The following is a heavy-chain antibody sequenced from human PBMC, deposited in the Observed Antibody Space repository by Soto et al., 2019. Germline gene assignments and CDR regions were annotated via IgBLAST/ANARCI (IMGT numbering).Heavy chain of an antibody. V-gene: IGHV4-39*01. J-gene: IGHJ6*02. D-gene: IGHD3-3*01. CDR2: FYYSGST. CDR1: GDFITNSLYY. CDR3: ARLRITIFGVVFRMDV. Sequence: SETLSLTCTVSGDFITNSLYYWVWIRQPPGKGLEWIGSFYYSGSTHYNPSLKSRVTMSVDTSKNQFSLKLSSVTAADTAVYYCARLRITIFGVVFRMDVWGQGTTVTVSS.